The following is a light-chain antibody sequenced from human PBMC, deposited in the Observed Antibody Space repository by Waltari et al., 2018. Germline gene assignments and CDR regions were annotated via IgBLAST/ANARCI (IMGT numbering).Light chain of an antibody. CDR3: QAWDSTTANYV. CDR1: RLGDKY. Sequence: SYELTQPPSVSVSPGQTASMTCSGDRLGDKYACWYQQKPGQSPVLVIYQDTKRPSRVPERFSGSKSGNTATLTISGTQAMDEADYYCQAWDSTTANYVFGPGNKMTVL. CDR2: QDT. V-gene: IGLV3-1*01. J-gene: IGLJ1*01.